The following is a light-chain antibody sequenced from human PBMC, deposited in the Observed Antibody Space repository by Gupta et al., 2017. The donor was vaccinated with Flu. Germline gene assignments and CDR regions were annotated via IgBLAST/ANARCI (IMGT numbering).Light chain of an antibody. V-gene: IGLV1-44*01. J-gene: IGLJ2*01. CDR2: SNS. Sequence: QSVLTQPPSASGTPGQRVTISCPGSSSSIGTSSVTWYQHLPGTAPKLLIYSNSQRPSGVPARFSGSKSGTSASLAISGLQSEDEADYYCSTWHDSLNGPVFGGGTKLTVL. CDR1: SSSIGTSS. CDR3: STWHDSLNGPV.